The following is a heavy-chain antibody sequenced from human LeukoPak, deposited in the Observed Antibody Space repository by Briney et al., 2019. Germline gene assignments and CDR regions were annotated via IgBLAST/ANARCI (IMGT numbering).Heavy chain of an antibody. CDR1: GGSFSGYY. D-gene: IGHD3-10*01. CDR3: ARLHYYGSLYYYYYYMDV. CDR2: INHSGGT. V-gene: IGHV4-34*01. Sequence: SETLSLTCAVYGGSFSGYYCSWIRQPPRKGREWIGEINHSGGTNYNPSLKSRVTISVYTSKNQFSLKLSSVTAADTAVYYCARLHYYGSLYYYYYYMDVWGKGTTVTISS. J-gene: IGHJ6*03.